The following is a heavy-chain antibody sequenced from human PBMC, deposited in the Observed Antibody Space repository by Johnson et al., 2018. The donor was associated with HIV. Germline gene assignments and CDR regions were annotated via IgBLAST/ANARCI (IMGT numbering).Heavy chain of an antibody. CDR1: GFTFSSYG. CDR3: ARALRVLVVAATFDAFDI. J-gene: IGHJ3*02. CDR2: ISYDGSNK. D-gene: IGHD2-15*01. Sequence: QVQLVESGGGVVQPGGSLRLSCAASGFTFSSYGMHWVRQAPGKGLEWVAVISYDGSNKKYADSVKGRFTISRDNAKNSLYLQMNSLRAEDTALYYCARALRVLVVAATFDAFDIWGQGTMFTVSS. V-gene: IGHV3-33*05.